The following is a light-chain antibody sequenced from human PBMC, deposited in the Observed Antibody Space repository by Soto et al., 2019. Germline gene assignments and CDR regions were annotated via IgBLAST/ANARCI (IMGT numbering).Light chain of an antibody. CDR2: AAS. V-gene: IGKV1-27*01. J-gene: IGKJ4*01. Sequence: DIQMTQSPSSLSASVGDRVTITCRASQGISNYLAWYQQKPGKVPKLLIYAASTLQSGVPSRFSGSGSGTDFTLAISSLQPEDVATYYCQKYNSAPPLTFGGGTKVEIK. CDR3: QKYNSAPPLT. CDR1: QGISNY.